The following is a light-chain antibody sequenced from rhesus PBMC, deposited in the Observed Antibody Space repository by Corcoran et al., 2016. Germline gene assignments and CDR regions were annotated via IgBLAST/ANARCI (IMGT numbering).Light chain of an antibody. Sequence: DIQMTQSPSSLSASVGDTVTITCRASQGINSYLNWFQQKPGKAPKLLIYPASHLQSGVPSRYGGIGSATDFTLTISTLQPEDFAAYYCQQHPSQPFTFGPGTKLDIK. CDR3: QQHPSQPFT. V-gene: IGKV1-28*03. CDR2: PAS. CDR1: QGINSY. J-gene: IGKJ3*01.